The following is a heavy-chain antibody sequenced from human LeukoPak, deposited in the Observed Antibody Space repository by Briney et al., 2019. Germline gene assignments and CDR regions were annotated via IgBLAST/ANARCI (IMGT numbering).Heavy chain of an antibody. CDR3: AREVLSMVRGVIPKEAWGWFDP. V-gene: IGHV1-2*02. CDR1: GYTFTGYY. Sequence: GGSLRLSCAASGYTFTGYYMHWVRQAPGQGLEWMGWINPNSGGTNYAQKFQGRVTMTRDTSISTAYMELSRLRSDDTAVYYCAREVLSMVRGVIPKEAWGWFDPWGQGTLVTVSS. D-gene: IGHD3-10*01. J-gene: IGHJ5*02. CDR2: INPNSGGT.